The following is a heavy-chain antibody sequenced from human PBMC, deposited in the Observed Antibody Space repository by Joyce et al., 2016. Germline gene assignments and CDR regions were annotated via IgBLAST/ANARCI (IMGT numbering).Heavy chain of an antibody. CDR3: ARIGDSGYDY. CDR2: IDCDGDK. J-gene: IGHJ1*01. V-gene: IGHV2-70*13. Sequence: QVTLRESGPALVKPTQNLTLTCTFSGFSLRTTGMCVSWILQSSGKALEWLAVIDCDGDKYYSTSLKASLTISKDSSEDQVVLIMTNMDPVDTATYYCARIGDSGYDYWGQGMLVTVSS. D-gene: IGHD3-16*01. CDR1: GFSLRTTGMC.